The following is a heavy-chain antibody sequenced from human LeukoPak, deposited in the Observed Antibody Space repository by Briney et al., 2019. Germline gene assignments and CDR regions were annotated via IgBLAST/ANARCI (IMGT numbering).Heavy chain of an antibody. V-gene: IGHV3-20*04. CDR1: GFTFDDYG. J-gene: IGHJ6*03. CDR3: ARALSNYVDYYYYYYMDV. D-gene: IGHD4-11*01. CDR2: INWNGGNT. Sequence: GGSLRLSCAASGFTFDDYGMSWVRQAPGKGLEWVSGINWNGGNTGYVDSVKGRFTISRDNAKNSLYLQMNSLRVEDTALYYCARALSNYVDYYYYYYMDVWGKGTTVTVSS.